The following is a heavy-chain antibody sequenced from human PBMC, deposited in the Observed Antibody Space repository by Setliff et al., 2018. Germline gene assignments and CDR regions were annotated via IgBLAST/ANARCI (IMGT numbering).Heavy chain of an antibody. CDR1: GLTVSSNY. CDR3: ARTAGSSSASGFDY. V-gene: IGHV3-21*03. D-gene: IGHD2-15*01. Sequence: PGGSLRLSCAASGLTVSSNYMSWVRQAPGKGLEWVSSISGSSTYTYYADSVKGRFTISRDNAKDSLYLQMNSLRAEDTAVYYCARTAGSSSASGFDYWGQGTLVTVSS. CDR2: ISGSSTYT. J-gene: IGHJ4*02.